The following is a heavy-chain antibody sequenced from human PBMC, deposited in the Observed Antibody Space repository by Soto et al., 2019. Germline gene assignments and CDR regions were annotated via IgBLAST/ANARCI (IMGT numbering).Heavy chain of an antibody. J-gene: IGHJ4*02. V-gene: IGHV3-30*18. D-gene: IGHD6-19*01. CDR3: AKDQYSSGPYYFYY. CDR1: GFTFSSYG. Sequence: QVQLVESGGGAVQPGRSLRLSCAASGFTFSSYGIPWVRQAPGKGRAWVAFISYDGSNKYYADSVKGRFTISRDNYKNTLYLQINSLRDEDTAVYFCAKDQYSSGPYYFYYWGQGTLVTVSS. CDR2: ISYDGSNK.